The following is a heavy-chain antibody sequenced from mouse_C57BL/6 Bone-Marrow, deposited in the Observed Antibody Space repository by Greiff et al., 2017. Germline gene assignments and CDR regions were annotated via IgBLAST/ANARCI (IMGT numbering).Heavy chain of an antibody. Sequence: EVQLQESGGGLVKPGGSLKLSCAASGFTFSDYGMHWVRQAPEKGLEWVAYISSGSSTIYYADTVKGRFTISRDNAKNTLFLQMTSLRSEDTAMYYCARDYYYGTWYFDVWGTGTTVTVSS. CDR1: GFTFSDYG. CDR2: ISSGSSTI. CDR3: ARDYYYGTWYFDV. D-gene: IGHD1-1*01. J-gene: IGHJ1*03. V-gene: IGHV5-17*01.